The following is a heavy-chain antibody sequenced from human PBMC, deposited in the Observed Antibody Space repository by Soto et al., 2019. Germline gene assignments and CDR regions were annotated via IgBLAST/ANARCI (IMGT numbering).Heavy chain of an antibody. CDR2: ISGSGDST. CDR1: GFTFSSYA. V-gene: IGHV3-23*01. J-gene: IGHJ4*02. Sequence: EVQLLESAGGLVQPGGSLRLSCAASGFTFSSYAMSWVRQAPGKGLEWGSVISGSGDSTYYADSVKVRFTISRDNSKNTLYLQMNSLRAEDTAVYYCARRNYVGLYFDYWGQGTLVTVSS. CDR3: ARRNYVGLYFDY. D-gene: IGHD1-7*01.